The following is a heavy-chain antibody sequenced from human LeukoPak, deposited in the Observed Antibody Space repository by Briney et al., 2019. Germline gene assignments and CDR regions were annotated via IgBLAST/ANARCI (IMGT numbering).Heavy chain of an antibody. CDR1: GFRFSYHD. CDR3: ARELGGTKTGGFDI. V-gene: IGHV3-64*02. D-gene: IGHD1-14*01. CDR2: IGAAGAHT. J-gene: IGHJ3*02. Sequence: GGSLKLSCAASGFRFSYHDMHWVRQAPGKGLEFVSSIGAAGAHTFYADSVKGRFTISRDNFQSTMYLQMDGLRPEDSAVYYCARELGGTKTGGFDIWGQGTVVTVSS.